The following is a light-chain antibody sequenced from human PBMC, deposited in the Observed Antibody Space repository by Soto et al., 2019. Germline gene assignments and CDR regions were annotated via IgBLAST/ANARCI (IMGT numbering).Light chain of an antibody. J-gene: IGLJ2*01. Sequence: QSALTQPASVSGSPGQSITISCTGTSSDVGTYNLVSWHQHHPGKAPKLIIYEGSKRPSGVSNRFSGSKSGNTASLTISVLQAEDEADYYCCSFAVGSTLVFGGGTKLTVL. CDR3: CSFAVGSTLV. CDR2: EGS. V-gene: IGLV2-23*01. CDR1: SSDVGTYNL.